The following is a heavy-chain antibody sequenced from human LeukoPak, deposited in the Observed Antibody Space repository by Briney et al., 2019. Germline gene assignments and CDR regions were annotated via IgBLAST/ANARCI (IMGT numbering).Heavy chain of an antibody. CDR2: ISYDGSNK. J-gene: IGHJ6*02. D-gene: IGHD2-2*01. CDR1: GFTFSSYA. V-gene: IGHV3-30*04. Sequence: GRPLRLSCAASGFTFSSYAMHWVRQAPGKGLEWVAVISYDGSNKYYADSVKGRFTISRDNSKNTLYLQMNSLRAEDTAVYYCARDPNYCSSTSCTRYYGMDVWGQGTTVTVSS. CDR3: ARDPNYCSSTSCTRYYGMDV.